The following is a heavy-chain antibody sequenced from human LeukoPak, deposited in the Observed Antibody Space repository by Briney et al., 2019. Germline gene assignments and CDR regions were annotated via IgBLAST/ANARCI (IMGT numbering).Heavy chain of an antibody. D-gene: IGHD3-10*01. J-gene: IGHJ5*02. Sequence: GGSLRLSCAASGFTFSSYAMHWVRQAPGKGLEWVAVISYDGSNKYYADSVKGRFTISRDNSKNTLYLQMNSLRAEDTAVYYCARAVDGSGSGVFDPWGQGTLVTVSS. CDR2: ISYDGSNK. CDR3: ARAVDGSGSGVFDP. V-gene: IGHV3-30-3*01. CDR1: GFTFSSYA.